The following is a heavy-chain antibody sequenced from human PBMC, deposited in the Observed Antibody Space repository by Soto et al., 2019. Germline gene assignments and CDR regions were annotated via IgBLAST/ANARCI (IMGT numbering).Heavy chain of an antibody. D-gene: IGHD3-3*01. Sequence: QVQLVQSGAEVKEPGASVKVSCTASGYTFANDYIHWVRQVPGQGLGWMGRIKPSGGATLYAQKVQGSVPMTRDTSTNPLYIDLTSPRSVDTAMYYCSRDTRSSSGVAQTPFHFWGQGTLVTVSS. J-gene: IGHJ4*02. CDR2: IKPSGGAT. CDR1: GYTFANDY. V-gene: IGHV1-46*01. CDR3: SRDTRSSSGVAQTPFHF.